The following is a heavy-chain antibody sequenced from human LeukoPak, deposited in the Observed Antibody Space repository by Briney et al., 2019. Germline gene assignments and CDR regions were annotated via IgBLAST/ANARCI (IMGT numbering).Heavy chain of an antibody. CDR2: INPNSGGT. CDR1: GYTFTGYY. D-gene: IGHD3-9*01. V-gene: IGHV1-2*02. J-gene: IGHJ4*02. Sequence: ASVKVSCKASGYTFTGYYMHWVRQAPGQGLEWMGWINPNSGGTNYAQKFQGRVTMTRDTSISTAYMELSRLRSDDTAVYYCARSLSYYDILTGYIDYWGQGTLVTVSS. CDR3: ARSLSYYDILTGYIDY.